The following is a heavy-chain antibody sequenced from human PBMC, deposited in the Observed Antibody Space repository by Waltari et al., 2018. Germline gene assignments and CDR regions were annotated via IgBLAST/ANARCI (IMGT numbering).Heavy chain of an antibody. CDR3: ATWTGGSLGAFDN. Sequence: EVQLVESGGGLIQPGGSLRLSCEVSGFTVSNNYIGWVRQAPGKGLGWVSVIYSGGDTDDADAVRGRFTISRDNSKNTLYLQMNSLRVEDTALYYCATWTGGSLGAFDNWGQGTMVTVSS. CDR1: GFTVSNNY. D-gene: IGHD7-27*01. J-gene: IGHJ3*02. CDR2: IYSGGDT. V-gene: IGHV3-53*01.